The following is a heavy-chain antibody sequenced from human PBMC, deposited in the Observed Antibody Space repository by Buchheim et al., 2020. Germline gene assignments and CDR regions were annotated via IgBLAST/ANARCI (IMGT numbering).Heavy chain of an antibody. CDR3: AREGGDIVVVVAATPLSGMDV. Sequence: QVQLVESGGGVVQPGRSLRLSCAASGFTFSSYAMHWVRQAPGKGLEWVAVISYDGSNQYYADSVKGRFTISRDNSKNTLYLQMNSLRAEDTAVYYCAREGGDIVVVVAATPLSGMDVWGQGTT. CDR1: GFTFSSYA. D-gene: IGHD2-15*01. V-gene: IGHV3-30*04. J-gene: IGHJ6*02. CDR2: ISYDGSNQ.